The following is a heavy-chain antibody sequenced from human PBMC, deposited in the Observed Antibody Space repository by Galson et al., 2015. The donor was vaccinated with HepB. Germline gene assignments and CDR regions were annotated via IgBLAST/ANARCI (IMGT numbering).Heavy chain of an antibody. Sequence: SLRLSCAAPGFTFSSYAMSWVRQAPGKGLEWVSSISGSGGITHSADSVKGRFTISRDSSKNTLYLQMNSLRAEDTAVYYCAKVALILPGYSSSWYDYWGQGTLVTVSS. CDR1: GFTFSSYA. J-gene: IGHJ4*02. D-gene: IGHD6-13*01. CDR2: ISGSGGIT. V-gene: IGHV3-23*01. CDR3: AKVALILPGYSSSWYDY.